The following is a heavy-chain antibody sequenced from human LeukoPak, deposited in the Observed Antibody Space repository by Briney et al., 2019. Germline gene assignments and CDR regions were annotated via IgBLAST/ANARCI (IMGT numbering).Heavy chain of an antibody. CDR2: ISSSGST. D-gene: IGHD6-13*01. CDR3: ARVSGSSWSIWYFDL. CDR1: GDSISSGDYY. Sequence: SETLSLTCTVSGDSISSGDYYWSWIRQPAGKGLEWIGRISSSGSTYYNPSLKSRVTISVDTSKNQFSLKLSSVTAADTAVYYCARVSGSSWSIWYFDLWGRGTLVTVSS. V-gene: IGHV4-61*02. J-gene: IGHJ2*01.